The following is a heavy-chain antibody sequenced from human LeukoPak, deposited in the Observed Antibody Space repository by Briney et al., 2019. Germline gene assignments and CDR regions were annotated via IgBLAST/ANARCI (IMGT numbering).Heavy chain of an antibody. CDR2: IHYDGTNE. CDR1: GFTFSSYW. V-gene: IGHV3-30*02. J-gene: IGHJ5*02. D-gene: IGHD3-10*01. CDR3: AKRWFGELFKNWFDP. Sequence: QPGGSLRLSCAASGFTFSSYWMSWVRQAPGKGLEWVAFIHYDGTNEYYADSVKGRFTISRDNSKNTLYLQMNSLRAEDTAVYYCAKRWFGELFKNWFDPWGQGTLVTVSS.